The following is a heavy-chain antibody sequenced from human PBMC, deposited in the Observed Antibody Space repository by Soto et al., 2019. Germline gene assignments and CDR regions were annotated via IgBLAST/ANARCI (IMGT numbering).Heavy chain of an antibody. CDR1: GDSMSSYY. Sequence: QVQLQESGPGLVEPSETLSLTCTVSGDSMSSYYWNWIRQSAEKGLEWIGRISATGTTTYMSSLKSRITLSVDTSKNQFSLKLKVVTDADTAVYFCAGDQSGAAHFWGPGTAVTVS. CDR3: AGDQSGAAHF. D-gene: IGHD7-27*01. J-gene: IGHJ3*01. CDR2: ISATGTT. V-gene: IGHV4-4*07.